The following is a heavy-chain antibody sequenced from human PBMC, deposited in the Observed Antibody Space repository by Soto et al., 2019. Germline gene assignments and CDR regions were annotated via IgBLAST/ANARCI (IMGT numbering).Heavy chain of an antibody. CDR1: GGTFSSYA. J-gene: IGHJ4*02. CDR2: IIPIFGTA. V-gene: IGHV1-69*13. D-gene: IGHD5-12*01. Sequence: SVKVSCKASGGTFSSYAISWVRQAPGQGLEWMGGIIPIFGTANYAQKFQGRVTITADESTSTAYMELSSLRSEDTAVYYCARDGTRGYDAGLLDYWGQGTLVTVSS. CDR3: ARDGTRGYDAGLLDY.